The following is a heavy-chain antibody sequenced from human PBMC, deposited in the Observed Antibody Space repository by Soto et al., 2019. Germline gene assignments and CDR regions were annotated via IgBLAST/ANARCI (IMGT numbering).Heavy chain of an antibody. CDR3: ARASQGCSSTSCYYYYGMDV. V-gene: IGHV1-69*04. Sequence: ASVKVSCKASGGTFSSYAISWVRQAPGQGLEWMGRIIPILGIANYAQKFQGRVTITADKSTSTAYMELSSLRSEDTAVYYCARASQGCSSTSCYYYYGMDVWGQGTTVTVSS. CDR1: GGTFSSYA. CDR2: IIPILGIA. D-gene: IGHD2-2*01. J-gene: IGHJ6*02.